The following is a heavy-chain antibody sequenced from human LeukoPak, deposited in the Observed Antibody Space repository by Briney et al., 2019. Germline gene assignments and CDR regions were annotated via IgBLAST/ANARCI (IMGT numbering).Heavy chain of an antibody. Sequence: PSETLSLTCAVSGGSISRSSFYCGWIRQPPGKGLEWIGSIYYSGNTYYNPSLKSRVTISVDTSKNHFSLNLRSVTAADTAVYYCARRSYNSPFRYWGQGTPVTVSS. CDR2: IYYSGNT. V-gene: IGHV4-39*02. J-gene: IGHJ4*02. CDR3: ARRSYNSPFRY. D-gene: IGHD5-24*01. CDR1: GGSISRSSFY.